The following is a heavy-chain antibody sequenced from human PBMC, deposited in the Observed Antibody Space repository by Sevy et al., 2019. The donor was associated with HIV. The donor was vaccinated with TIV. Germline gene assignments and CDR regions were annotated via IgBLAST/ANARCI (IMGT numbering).Heavy chain of an antibody. CDR2: TRNKADSYTT. CDR3: GTHAAIAAAGRVLDY. CDR1: GFTFSDHY. V-gene: IGHV3-72*01. D-gene: IGHD6-13*01. Sequence: GGSLRLSCAASGFTFSDHYMEWVRQAPGKGLEWVGRTRNKADSYTTAYAASGKGRFTTTRDESKNSLNLQMTILKTENTAAYYGGTHAAIAAAGRVLDYWGQGTLVTVSS. J-gene: IGHJ4*02.